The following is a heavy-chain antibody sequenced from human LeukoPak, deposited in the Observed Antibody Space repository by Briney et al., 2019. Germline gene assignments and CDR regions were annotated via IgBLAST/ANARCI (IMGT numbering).Heavy chain of an antibody. J-gene: IGHJ4*02. CDR2: IYYSGT. V-gene: IGHV4-39*01. D-gene: IGHD2-2*01. CDR3: ARTGGSRVFGDY. Sequence: PSETLSLTCTFSGVSISSDGYYWGWVRQPPGKGLEWIGTIYYSGTYYNPSLKSRVTVSIDTSKNQFSLKLSSVTAADTAVYYCARTGGSRVFGDYWGQGILVTVSS. CDR1: GVSISSDGYY.